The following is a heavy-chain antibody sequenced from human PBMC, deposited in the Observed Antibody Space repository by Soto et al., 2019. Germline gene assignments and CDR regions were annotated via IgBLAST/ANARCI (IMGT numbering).Heavy chain of an antibody. CDR2: INYSWRT. CDR3: ARFSALGKDYGVDV. CDR1: GGSISSSDYY. Sequence: QVQLQESGPGLVKPSQTLSLTCTVSGGSISSSDYYWSWIRQPPGKGLEWIGYINYSWRTYYHPSLKSRLILSLDTSKNQFSLRLSSVTAADTAVYFCARFSALGKDYGVDVWGTGTTVTVSS. V-gene: IGHV4-30-4*01. J-gene: IGHJ6*04. D-gene: IGHD3-3*02.